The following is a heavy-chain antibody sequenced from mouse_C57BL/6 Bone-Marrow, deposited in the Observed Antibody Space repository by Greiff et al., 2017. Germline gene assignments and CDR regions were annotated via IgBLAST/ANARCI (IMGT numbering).Heavy chain of an antibody. J-gene: IGHJ2*01. D-gene: IGHD1-1*01. CDR1: GFNIKDYY. V-gene: IGHV14-2*01. CDR2: IDPEDGVT. Sequence: EVQLQQSGAELVKPGASVKLSCTASGFNIKDYYIHWVKQRTEQGLVWIGRIDPEDGVTKYAPKFQDKATITADTSSNTAYLQLSSLTTKDTAVYYCTRSLIYYGTNYWGKGATLTVSS. CDR3: TRSLIYYGTNY.